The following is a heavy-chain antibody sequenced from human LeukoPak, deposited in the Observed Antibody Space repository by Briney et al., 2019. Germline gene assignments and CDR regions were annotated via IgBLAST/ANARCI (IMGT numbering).Heavy chain of an antibody. V-gene: IGHV1-18*01. CDR2: ISAYNGNT. D-gene: IGHD6-13*01. Sequence: GASVKVSCKASGYTFTSYGISWVRQAPGQGLEWMGWISAYNGNTNYAQKLQGRVTMTTDTSTSTAYMELRSLGSDDTAVYYCAKGGYSSSWYGGPRGGPVNWSAPGGKEPLVPVSA. J-gene: IGHJ5*02. CDR1: GYTFTSYG. CDR3: AKGGYSSSWYGGPRGGPVNWSAP.